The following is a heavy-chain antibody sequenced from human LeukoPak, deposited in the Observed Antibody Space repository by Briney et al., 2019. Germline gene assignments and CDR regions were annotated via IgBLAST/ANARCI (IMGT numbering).Heavy chain of an antibody. D-gene: IGHD6-13*01. Sequence: GGSLRLSCVACAFTFSSYSMNWVRQAPGKGLEWVSSISSSGSYIYYADSVKGRFTISRHNAKQALSLQMNSLRAEDTAVYYCAREGAYSPRLKHFDFWGQGTLVTVSS. CDR3: AREGAYSPRLKHFDF. CDR1: AFTFSSYS. V-gene: IGHV3-21*01. J-gene: IGHJ4*02. CDR2: ISSSGSYI.